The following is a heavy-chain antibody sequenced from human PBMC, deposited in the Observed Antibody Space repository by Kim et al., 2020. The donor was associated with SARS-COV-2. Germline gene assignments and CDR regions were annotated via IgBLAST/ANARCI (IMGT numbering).Heavy chain of an antibody. V-gene: IGHV3-30-3*01. CDR1: GFTFSSYA. Sequence: GGSLRLSCAASGFTFSSYAMHWVRQAPGKGLEWVAVISYDGSNKYYADSVKGRFTISRDNSKNTLYLQMNSLRAEDTAVYYCAREEQLCPFGYWGQGTL. CDR3: AREEQLCPFGY. CDR2: ISYDGSNK. D-gene: IGHD6-6*01. J-gene: IGHJ4*02.